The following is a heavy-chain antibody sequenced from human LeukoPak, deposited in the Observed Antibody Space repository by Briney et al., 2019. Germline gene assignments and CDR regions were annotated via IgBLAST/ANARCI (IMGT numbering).Heavy chain of an antibody. Sequence: PGGSLRLSCAASGFTFNNYWMTWVRQAPGKGLEWVANIKQDGSEKYYVDSVKGRFTISRDNAKNSLYLQMNSLRAEDTALYYCARDGGYSTNFDYWGQGTLVTVSS. J-gene: IGHJ4*02. CDR2: IKQDGSEK. V-gene: IGHV3-7*01. D-gene: IGHD2-2*01. CDR1: GFTFNNYW. CDR3: ARDGGYSTNFDY.